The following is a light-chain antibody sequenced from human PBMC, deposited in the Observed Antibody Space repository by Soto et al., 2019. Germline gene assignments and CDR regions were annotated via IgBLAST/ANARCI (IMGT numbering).Light chain of an antibody. CDR3: QQYGSPPWT. J-gene: IGKJ1*01. Sequence: EIGLTQSPGTLSLSPGERATLSCRASQRVSNSWIAWYQHKPGQAPRLLIYGASSRAAGIPDRFSGGGSGTDFTLTITRLEPEDSAVFYCQQYGSPPWTFGQGTKVEIK. V-gene: IGKV3-20*01. CDR2: GAS. CDR1: QRVSNSW.